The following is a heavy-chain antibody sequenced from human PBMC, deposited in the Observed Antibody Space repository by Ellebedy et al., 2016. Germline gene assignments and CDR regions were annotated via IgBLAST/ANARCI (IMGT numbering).Heavy chain of an antibody. CDR3: ARAGYYGSGSLV. V-gene: IGHV4-59*12. Sequence: SETLSLTCTVSGGSISSYYWSWIRQPPGKGLEWIGYIYYSGSTNYNPSLKSRVTISVDTSKNQFSLKLSSVTAADTAVYYCARAGYYGSGSLVWGQGTLVTVSS. CDR1: GGSISSYY. J-gene: IGHJ4*02. CDR2: IYYSGST. D-gene: IGHD3-10*01.